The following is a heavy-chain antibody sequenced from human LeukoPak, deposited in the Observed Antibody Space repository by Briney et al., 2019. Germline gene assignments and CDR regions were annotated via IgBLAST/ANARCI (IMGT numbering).Heavy chain of an antibody. D-gene: IGHD2-15*01. J-gene: IGHJ4*02. V-gene: IGHV3-49*04. Sequence: PGRSLRLSCTASGFTFGDYAMSWVRQAPGKGLEWVGFIRSKAYGGTTEYAASVKGRFTISRDDSKSVAYLQMNSLKTEDTAVYYCRVVVVVAGPDYWGQGTLVTVSS. CDR3: RVVVVVAGPDY. CDR2: IRSKAYGGTT. CDR1: GFTFGDYA.